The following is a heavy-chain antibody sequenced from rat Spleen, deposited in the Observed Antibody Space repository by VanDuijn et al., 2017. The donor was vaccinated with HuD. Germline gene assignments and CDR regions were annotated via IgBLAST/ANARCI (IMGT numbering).Heavy chain of an antibody. V-gene: IGHV5-29*01. D-gene: IGHD4-3*01. CDR3: ARLGNSGSGNWFGY. J-gene: IGHJ3*01. CDR1: GFTFRNYG. Sequence: EVQLVESGGGLVQPGRSLKLSCAASGFTFRNYGMAWVRQAPTKGLEWVATIRYDGSSTYYRDAVKGRFTISRDNAKSTLYLQMDSLRSEDTATYYCARLGNSGSGNWFGYWGQGTLVTVSS. CDR2: IRYDGSST.